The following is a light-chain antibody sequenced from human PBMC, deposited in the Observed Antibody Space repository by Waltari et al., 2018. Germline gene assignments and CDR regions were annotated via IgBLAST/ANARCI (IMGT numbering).Light chain of an antibody. V-gene: IGLV2-11*01. CDR2: ELN. CDR1: AVYVGVIVF. J-gene: IGLJ2*01. Sequence: LPRPPPGPGSPGQPFPSPSPGAAVYVGVIVFSSWYQDRPDKAPKLMIYELNKRPSGVPDRFSGSKSGNTASLTISGLQAEDEADYYCCSYAGSHVLLGGGTKLTVL. CDR3: CSYAGSHVL.